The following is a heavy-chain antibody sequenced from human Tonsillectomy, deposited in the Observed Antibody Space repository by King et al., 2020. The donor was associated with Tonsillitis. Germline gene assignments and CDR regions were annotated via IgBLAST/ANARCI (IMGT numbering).Heavy chain of an antibody. CDR3: AKDAYYDILTGGDAFDI. CDR2: ISGSGGST. CDR1: GFTFSSYA. V-gene: IGHV3-23*04. D-gene: IGHD3-9*01. Sequence: VQLVESGGGLVQPGGSLRLSCAASGFTFSSYAMSWVRQAPGQGLEWVSAISGSGGSTYYADSVKGRFTISRDNSKNTLYLQMNSLRAEDTAVYYCAKDAYYDILTGGDAFDIWGQGTMVTVSS. J-gene: IGHJ3*02.